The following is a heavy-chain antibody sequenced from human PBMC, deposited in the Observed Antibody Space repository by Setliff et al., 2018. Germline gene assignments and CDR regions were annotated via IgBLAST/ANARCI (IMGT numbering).Heavy chain of an antibody. CDR2: INHSGST. CDR1: GGSFSGYQ. V-gene: IGHV4-34*01. J-gene: IGHJ2*01. D-gene: IGHD2-21*01. CDR3: ARAQVVFAISAPVWYFEL. Sequence: PSETLSLTCVAYGGSFSGYQWSWIRQSPGKGLEWIGEINHSGSTNYNPSLKSRVSMSVEKSKNQFSLKLTSVTAADTAVYYCARAQVVFAISAPVWYFELWGRGTQVTVS.